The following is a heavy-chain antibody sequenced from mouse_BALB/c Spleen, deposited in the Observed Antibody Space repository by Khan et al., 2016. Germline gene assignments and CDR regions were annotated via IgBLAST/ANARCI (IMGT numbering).Heavy chain of an antibody. CDR2: IWGDGST. Sequence: QVQLKQSGPGLVAPSQSLSITCTVSGFSLTGYGVNWIRQPPGKGLEWLGRIWGDGSTDYNSALKYRLSISKDNSKSQDFLKMNSLQTDDTARYYCAKDVNRYPGYFDVWGAGTTVTVSS. V-gene: IGHV2-6-7*01. J-gene: IGHJ1*01. CDR1: GFSLTGYG. D-gene: IGHD2-14*01. CDR3: AKDVNRYPGYFDV.